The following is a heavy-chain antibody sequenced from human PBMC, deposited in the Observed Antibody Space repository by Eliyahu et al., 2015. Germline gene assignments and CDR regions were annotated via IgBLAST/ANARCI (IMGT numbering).Heavy chain of an antibody. CDR2: ISGSGGST. V-gene: IGHV3-23*01. J-gene: IGHJ6*02. CDR1: GFPFSSFA. CDR3: AKDLMGRLVGSSWYPEVYYYGMDV. Sequence: EVQLLESGGGLVQPGGSLRLSCAASGFPFSSFAXXWXXRAPGKGLGWVSAISGSGGSTYYADSVKGRFTISRDNSKNTLYLQMNSLRAEDTAVYYCAKDLMGRLVGSSWYPEVYYYGMDVWGQGTTVTVSS. D-gene: IGHD6-13*01.